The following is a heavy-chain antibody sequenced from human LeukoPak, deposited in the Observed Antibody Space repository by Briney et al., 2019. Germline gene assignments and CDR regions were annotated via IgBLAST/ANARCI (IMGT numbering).Heavy chain of an antibody. D-gene: IGHD3-22*01. CDR3: ARDGAMYYYDSSGYSTFDY. CDR1: GYSISSGYY. CDR2: IYHSGST. J-gene: IGHJ4*02. V-gene: IGHV4-38-2*02. Sequence: SETLSLTCTVSGYSISSGYYWGWIRQPPGKGLEWIGSIYHSGSTYYNPSLKSRVTISVDTSKNQFSLKLSSVTAADTAVYYCARDGAMYYYDSSGYSTFDYWGQGTLVTVSS.